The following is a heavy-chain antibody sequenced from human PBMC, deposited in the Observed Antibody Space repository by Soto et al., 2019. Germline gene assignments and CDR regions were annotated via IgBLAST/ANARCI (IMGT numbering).Heavy chain of an antibody. CDR3: ARHRRTTGAKFYFDN. D-gene: IGHD4-4*01. CDR1: GDSVSSDSAT. V-gene: IGHV6-1*01. J-gene: IGHJ4*02. Sequence: SQTLSLTCAISGDSVSSDSATWGWVRQSPSRGLEWLGRTYYRSKWYNDFAMFVKGRIAINPDTSKNQFSLHLNSVTPEDTAVYYFARHRRTTGAKFYFDNWGQGALVTVSS. CDR2: TYYRSKWYN.